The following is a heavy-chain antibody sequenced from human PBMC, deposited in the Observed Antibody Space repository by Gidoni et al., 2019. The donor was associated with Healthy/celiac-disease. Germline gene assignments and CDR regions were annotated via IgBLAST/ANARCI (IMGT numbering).Heavy chain of an antibody. J-gene: IGHJ4*02. V-gene: IGHV3-30*18. CDR1: GFPFSSYG. D-gene: IGHD7-27*01. Sequence: QVQLVESGGGVVQPGRSLRLSCAASGFPFSSYGMHWVRQAPGKGLEWVAVISYDGSNKYYADSVKGRFTISRDNSKNTLYLQMNSLRAEDTAVYYCAKNELGALNYFDYWGQGTLVTVSS. CDR2: ISYDGSNK. CDR3: AKNELGALNYFDY.